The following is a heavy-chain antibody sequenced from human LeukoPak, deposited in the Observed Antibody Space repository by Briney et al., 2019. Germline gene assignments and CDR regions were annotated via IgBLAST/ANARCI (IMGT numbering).Heavy chain of an antibody. CDR2: IYPGDSDT. J-gene: IGHJ4*02. D-gene: IGHD3-10*01. V-gene: IGHV5-51*01. CDR1: GYILTNNW. Sequence: GESLKISCKISGYILTNNWIGWVRQMPGKGLEWMGIIYPGDSDTRYSPSFQGQVTISADKSISTAYLQWSSLKASDTAMYYCARRGVRYIDYWGQGTLVTVSS. CDR3: ARRGVRYIDY.